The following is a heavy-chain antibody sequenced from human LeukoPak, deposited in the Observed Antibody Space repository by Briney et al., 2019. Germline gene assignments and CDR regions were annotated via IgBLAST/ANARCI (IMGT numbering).Heavy chain of an antibody. V-gene: IGHV3-7*01. Sequence: GGSLRLSCAASGFTFSSYYMSWVRQAPEMGLEWVATIKQDGSEKYYVDSVKGRFTISRDNAKNSLYLQMNSLRAEDTAVYYCARRRCSSSSCFEDYWGQGTLVTVSS. J-gene: IGHJ4*02. CDR1: GFTFSSYY. CDR3: ARRRCSSSSCFEDY. D-gene: IGHD2-2*01. CDR2: IKQDGSEK.